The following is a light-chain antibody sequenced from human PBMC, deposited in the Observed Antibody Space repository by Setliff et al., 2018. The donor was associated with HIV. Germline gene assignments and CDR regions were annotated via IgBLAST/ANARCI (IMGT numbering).Light chain of an antibody. CDR1: SSDVGSPLSS. Sequence: QSVLTQPASVSGSPGQSINISCTGGSSDVGSPLSSVSWYQQNPGEVPKLLIYEVTRRPSGISDRFSGSKSGNTASLTISGLRADDEGDYYCCSYFDDIRVFGGGTKVTVL. CDR2: EVT. CDR3: CSYFDDIRV. J-gene: IGLJ2*01. V-gene: IGLV2-23*02.